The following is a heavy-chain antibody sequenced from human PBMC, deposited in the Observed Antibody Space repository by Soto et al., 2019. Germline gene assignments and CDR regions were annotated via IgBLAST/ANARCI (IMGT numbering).Heavy chain of an antibody. J-gene: IGHJ4*02. V-gene: IGHV3-30-3*01. D-gene: IGHD5-12*01. Sequence: GGSLRLSCAASGFTFSSYAMHWVRQAPGKGLEWVAVISYDGSNKYYADSVKGRFTISRDNSKNTLYLQMNSLRAEDTAVYYCARDSVIVATMGGFDYWGQGTLVTVSS. CDR2: ISYDGSNK. CDR1: GFTFSSYA. CDR3: ARDSVIVATMGGFDY.